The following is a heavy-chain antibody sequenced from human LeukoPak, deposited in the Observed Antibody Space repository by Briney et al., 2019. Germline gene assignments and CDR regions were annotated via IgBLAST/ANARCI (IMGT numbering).Heavy chain of an antibody. Sequence: PGRSLRLSCAASGFTFRSYGMHWVRQAPGKGLEWVAVISYDGSNKYYADSVKGRFTISRDNSKNTLYLQMNSLRPEDAAVYYCANLPLWGQGTLVTVSS. V-gene: IGHV3-30*18. J-gene: IGHJ4*02. CDR3: ANLPL. CDR2: ISYDGSNK. CDR1: GFTFRSYG.